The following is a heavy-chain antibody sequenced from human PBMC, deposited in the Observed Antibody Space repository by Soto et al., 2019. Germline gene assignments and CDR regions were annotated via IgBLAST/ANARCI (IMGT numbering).Heavy chain of an antibody. V-gene: IGHV3-21*01. J-gene: IGHJ5*01. D-gene: IGHD1-7*01. CDR3: ARDPPTGSTLDWFDS. Sequence: EVQLVESGGGLVKPGGSLRLSCAASGFSFSSDSMGWVRQAPGKGLEWVSSISSSGSVMNYADSVKGRFTIYRDNAKNSLYLQMTSLKDEDTAVYYCARDPPTGSTLDWFDSWGQGTLVTVSS. CDR2: ISSSGSVM. CDR1: GFSFSSDS.